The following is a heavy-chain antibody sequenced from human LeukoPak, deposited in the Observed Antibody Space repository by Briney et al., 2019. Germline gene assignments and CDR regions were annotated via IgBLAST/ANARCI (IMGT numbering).Heavy chain of an antibody. CDR1: GYTFTGYY. CDR2: INPDSGAT. D-gene: IGHD1-1*01. V-gene: IGHV1-2*02. Sequence: ASVEVSCKASGYTFTGYYIHWVRQAPGQGLEWMGWINPDSGATNYVQKFQGRVTMTRDTSISTAYVEVSRLRSDDTAVYYCARGGVTYNWNDVFGVWGQGTLVTVSS. J-gene: IGHJ4*02. CDR3: ARGGVTYNWNDVFGV.